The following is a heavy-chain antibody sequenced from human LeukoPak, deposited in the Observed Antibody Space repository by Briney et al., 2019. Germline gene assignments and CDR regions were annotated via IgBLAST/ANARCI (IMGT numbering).Heavy chain of an antibody. J-gene: IGHJ4*02. V-gene: IGHV3-23*01. CDR2: ISGSGGST. D-gene: IGHD3-3*01. Sequence: GGSLRLSCAASGFTFSSYAMSWVRQAPGKGLEWVSAISGSGGSTYYADSVKGRFTISRDNSKNTLYLQMNSLRAEDTAVYYCAKDAITIFGVVPGSYDDYWGQGTLVTVSS. CDR1: GFTFSSYA. CDR3: AKDAITIFGVVPGSYDDY.